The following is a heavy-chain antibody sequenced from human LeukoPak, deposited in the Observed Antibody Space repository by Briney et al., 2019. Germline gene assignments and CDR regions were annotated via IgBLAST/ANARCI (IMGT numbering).Heavy chain of an antibody. CDR1: GVSISSRSYY. V-gene: IGHV4-39*01. CDR3: ARQQQLVSYYFDY. CDR2: IYYSGST. Sequence: PSETLSLTCSVSGVSISSRSYYWAWIRQPPGKGLEWIGSIYYSGSTYHDPSLKSRVTISVDTSKNQFSLKLSSVTAADTAVYYCARQQQLVSYYFDYWGQGTLVTVSS. J-gene: IGHJ4*02. D-gene: IGHD6-13*01.